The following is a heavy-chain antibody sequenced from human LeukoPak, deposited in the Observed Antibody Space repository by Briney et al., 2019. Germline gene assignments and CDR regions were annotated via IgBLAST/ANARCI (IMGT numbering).Heavy chain of an antibody. CDR1: GYTFTSYG. V-gene: IGHV1-46*01. CDR3: ARDVYCGGDCYPDY. Sequence: ASVKVSCKASGYTFTSYGTSWVRQAPGQGLEWMGIINPSGGSTSYAQKFQGRVTMTRDTSTSTVYMELSSLRSEDTAVYYCARDVYCGGDCYPDYWGQGTLVTVSS. J-gene: IGHJ4*02. CDR2: INPSGGST. D-gene: IGHD2-21*02.